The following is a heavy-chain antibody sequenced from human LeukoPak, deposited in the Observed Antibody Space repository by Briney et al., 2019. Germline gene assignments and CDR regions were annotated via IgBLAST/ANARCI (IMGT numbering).Heavy chain of an antibody. CDR1: GFTFSSSA. J-gene: IGHJ4*02. CDR3: AKDPGAVAGTGFFDY. D-gene: IGHD6-19*01. Sequence: GVSLRLSCAASGFTFSSSAMSWVRQVPGKGLEWVSGISASGGSTYYADSVKGRFTISRDNSKNTLYLQMNSLRAEDTAVYYCAKDPGAVAGTGFFDYWGQGTLVTVSS. V-gene: IGHV3-23*01. CDR2: ISASGGST.